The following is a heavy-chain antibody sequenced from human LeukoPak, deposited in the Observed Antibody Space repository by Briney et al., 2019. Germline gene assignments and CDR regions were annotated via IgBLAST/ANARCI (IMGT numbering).Heavy chain of an antibody. CDR1: GFTFSNYG. CDR2: ISYDGSNK. D-gene: IGHD2-8*01. Sequence: SGGSLRLSCAASGFTFSNYGMHWVRQAPGKGLEWVALISYDGSNKYYADSVKGRFTISRDNSNNTLYLQMISLRVEDTAVYFCAKLYEPDYWGQGTLVTVSS. CDR3: AKLYEPDY. V-gene: IGHV3-30*18. J-gene: IGHJ4*02.